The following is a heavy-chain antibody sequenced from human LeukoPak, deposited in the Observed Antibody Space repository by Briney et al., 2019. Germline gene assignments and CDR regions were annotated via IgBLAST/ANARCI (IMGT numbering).Heavy chain of an antibody. V-gene: IGHV3-7*01. J-gene: IGHJ4*02. D-gene: IGHD3-22*01. CDR3: ARDLGRYPKYYYDSSGYDY. Sequence: SGGSLRLSCAASGFTFSSYWMSWVRQAPGKGLEWVANIKQDGCEKYYVDSVKGRFTISRDNAKNSLYLQMNSLRAEDTAVYYCARDLGRYPKYYYDSSGYDYWGQGTLVTVSS. CDR1: GFTFSSYW. CDR2: IKQDGCEK.